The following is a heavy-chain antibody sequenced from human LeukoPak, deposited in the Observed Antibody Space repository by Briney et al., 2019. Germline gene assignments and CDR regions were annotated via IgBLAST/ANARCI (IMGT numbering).Heavy chain of an antibody. CDR3: AKDWSPASGRGGYFDY. CDR2: IRYDGSNK. Sequence: GGSLRLSCAASGFTFSIYGMHWVRQAPGKGLEWVAFIRYDGSNKYYADSVKGRFTISRDNSKNTLYLQMNSLRAEDTAVYYCAKDWSPASGRGGYFDYWGQGTLVTVSS. J-gene: IGHJ4*02. D-gene: IGHD6-13*01. CDR1: GFTFSIYG. V-gene: IGHV3-30*02.